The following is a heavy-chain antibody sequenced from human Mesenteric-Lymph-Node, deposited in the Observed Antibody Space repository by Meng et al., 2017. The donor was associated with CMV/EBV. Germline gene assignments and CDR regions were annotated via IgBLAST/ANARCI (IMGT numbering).Heavy chain of an antibody. J-gene: IGHJ5*02. CDR2: IGGLDSNT. V-gene: IGHV3-23*01. CDR3: ARRGGRGSGGWFDP. D-gene: IGHD2-15*01. Sequence: GESLKISCAASGFTFSDYYMSWVRQTPGKGLEWVSTIGGLDSNTCYADSVKGRFTISRDNSKNTLYLQMIGLRVEDTALYYCARRGGRGSGGWFDPWGQGTLVTVSS. CDR1: GFTFSDYY.